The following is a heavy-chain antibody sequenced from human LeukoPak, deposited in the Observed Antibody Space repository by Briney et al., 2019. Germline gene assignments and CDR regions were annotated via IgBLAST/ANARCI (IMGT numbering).Heavy chain of an antibody. Sequence: SETLSLSCTVSGASFSGTYWSWLRQPPGKGLEWIAYVHTNGKTDSNPSLKSRVTVSVDASKNQFSLMLRSVAAADTALYYCARGYYDSRGSSNPFDSWGQGILVTVSS. CDR3: ARGYYDSRGSSNPFDS. V-gene: IGHV4-4*08. CDR1: GASFSGTY. D-gene: IGHD3-22*01. CDR2: VHTNGKT. J-gene: IGHJ4*02.